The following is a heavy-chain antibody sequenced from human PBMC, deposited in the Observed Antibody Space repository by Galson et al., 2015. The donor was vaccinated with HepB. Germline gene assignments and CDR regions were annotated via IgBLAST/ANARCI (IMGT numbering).Heavy chain of an antibody. D-gene: IGHD1-26*01. J-gene: IGHJ2*01. CDR1: GFSFDDHV. CDR2: ISWNSGTI. Sequence: SLRLSCAASGFSFDDHVLHWARQAPGKGLEWVPDISWNSGTIRYADSVKGRFTISRDNAKKFLYLQMNSLRAEDTALYYCAKRSGSNWYFDLWGRGTLVTVSS. CDR3: AKRSGSNWYFDL. V-gene: IGHV3-9*01.